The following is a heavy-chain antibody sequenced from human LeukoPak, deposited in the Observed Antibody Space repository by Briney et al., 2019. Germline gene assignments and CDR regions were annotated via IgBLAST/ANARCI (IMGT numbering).Heavy chain of an antibody. D-gene: IGHD6-13*01. J-gene: IGHJ4*02. CDR1: RFTFSTYW. V-gene: IGHV3-74*01. CDR3: ARGEWDHSSSWARQTLFDY. Sequence: PGGSLRLSCAASRFTFSTYWMHWVRRAPGKGLVWVSRINSDGSSTSYADSVKGRFTISRDNAKNSLYLQMNSLRAEDTAVYYCARGEWDHSSSWARQTLFDYWGQGTLVTVSS. CDR2: INSDGSST.